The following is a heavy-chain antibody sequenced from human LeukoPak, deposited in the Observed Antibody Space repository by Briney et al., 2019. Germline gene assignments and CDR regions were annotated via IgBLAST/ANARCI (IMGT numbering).Heavy chain of an antibody. CDR2: ISHDGSNQ. D-gene: IGHD2-15*01. Sequence: GGSLRLSCAASGFIFSSHGMHWVREAPGKGLEWVAVISHDGSNQYYADSVKVQFTTSKDSSKTTSYLQMTRLIAQDTAVYYVARAGERIGPFDPWGQGTLVTVSS. V-gene: IGHV3-30*03. CDR3: ARAGERIGPFDP. J-gene: IGHJ5*02. CDR1: GFIFSSHG.